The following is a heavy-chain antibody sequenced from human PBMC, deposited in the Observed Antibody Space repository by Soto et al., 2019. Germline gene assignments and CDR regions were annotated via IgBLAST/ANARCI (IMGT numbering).Heavy chain of an antibody. CDR2: IYHSGST. D-gene: IGHD4-17*01. J-gene: IGHJ4*02. V-gene: IGHV4-30-2*02. Sequence: SETLSLTCAVSGGSISSGGYSWSWIRQPPGKGLEWIGYIYHSGSTYYNPSLKSRVTISVDTSKNQFSLKLSSVTAADTAVYYCARRYGASFDYWGQGTRVTVAS. CDR3: ARRYGASFDY. CDR1: GGSISSGGYS.